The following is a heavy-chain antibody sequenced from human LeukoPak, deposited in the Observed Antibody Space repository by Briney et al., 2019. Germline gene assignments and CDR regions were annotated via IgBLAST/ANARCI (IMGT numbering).Heavy chain of an antibody. CDR2: TSDRGDYT. CDR3: ARKAQYNGHYPLDY. Sequence: GGSLRLSCAASGFTFTSYSMSWVRQAPGKGLEWVSGTSDRGDYTYYADSVKGRFTISRDSSKNTLFLQMNSLRAEDTALYFCARKAQYNGHYPLDYWGQGTLVTVSA. CDR1: GFTFTSYS. V-gene: IGHV3-23*01. D-gene: IGHD1-7*01. J-gene: IGHJ4*02.